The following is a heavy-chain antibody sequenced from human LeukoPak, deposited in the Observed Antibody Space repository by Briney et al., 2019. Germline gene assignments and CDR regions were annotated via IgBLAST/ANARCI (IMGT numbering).Heavy chain of an antibody. J-gene: IGHJ4*02. CDR2: IIPIFGTT. Sequence: ASVKVSCKASGGTFNSYAISWVRQAPGQGLEWMGGIIPIFGTTNYARKFRGRVTLTADKSTSTAYMELSSLRSEDTAVYYCAVGHYDILTGYPGIKFDYWGQGTLVTVSS. V-gene: IGHV1-69*06. D-gene: IGHD3-9*01. CDR3: AVGHYDILTGYPGIKFDY. CDR1: GGTFNSYA.